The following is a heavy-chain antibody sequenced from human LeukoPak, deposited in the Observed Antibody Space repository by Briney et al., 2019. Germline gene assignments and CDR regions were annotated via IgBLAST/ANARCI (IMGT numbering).Heavy chain of an antibody. CDR2: IWYDGSNK. CDR3: AKQDPSTSGWYP. V-gene: IGHV3-33*06. J-gene: IGHJ5*02. Sequence: GSLRLSCSASGFTFRSHGMHWVRQAPGKGLEWVAVIWYDGSNKYYADSVKGRFTISRDNSKDTLYLQMNSLRAEDTAVYYCAKQDPSTSGWYPWGQGTLVTVSS. CDR1: GFTFRSHG. D-gene: IGHD6-19*01.